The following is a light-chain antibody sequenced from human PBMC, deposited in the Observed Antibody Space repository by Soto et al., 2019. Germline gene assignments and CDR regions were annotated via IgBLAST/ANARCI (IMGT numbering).Light chain of an antibody. CDR1: SSNIGSGDD. J-gene: IGLJ3*02. CDR3: QSYDSSLRGHWV. V-gene: IGLV1-40*01. Sequence: QSVLTQSPSVSGAPGQRVTISCTGSSSNIGSGDDVHWYQQLPGTAPKLLIYDNINRPSGVPDRFSGSRSGTSASLAITGLQAEDEADYYSQSYDSSLRGHWVFGGGTKLTVL. CDR2: DNI.